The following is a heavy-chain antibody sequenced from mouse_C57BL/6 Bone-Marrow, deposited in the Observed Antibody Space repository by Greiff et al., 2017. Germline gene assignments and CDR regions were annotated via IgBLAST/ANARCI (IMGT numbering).Heavy chain of an antibody. CDR3: AMSVYYDYDAEAMDY. V-gene: IGHV1-61*01. CDR1: GYTFTSYW. Sequence: QVQLQQPGAELVRPGSSVKLSCKASGYTFTSYWMDWVKQRPGQGLEWIGNIYPSDSETHYNQKFKDKATLTVDKSSSTAYMQLRSLTSEDSAVYYFAMSVYYDYDAEAMDYWGPGTSVTVSS. J-gene: IGHJ4*01. D-gene: IGHD2-4*01. CDR2: IYPSDSET.